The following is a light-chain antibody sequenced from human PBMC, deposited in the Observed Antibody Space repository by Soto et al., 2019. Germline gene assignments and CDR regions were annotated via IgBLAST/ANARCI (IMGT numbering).Light chain of an antibody. CDR1: HDIVNS. V-gene: IGKV1-33*01. J-gene: IGKJ3*01. CDR3: QKSDHLPL. CDR2: DAY. Sequence: DIQMTQSPPSLSASVGYKVTITCQSIHDIVNSLNWYQDKPGQPPNLVIYDAYNLETGVPSTFSGNGYGTDFTFTISSLRPEDIATYYCQKSDHLPLFGPGTKVDIK.